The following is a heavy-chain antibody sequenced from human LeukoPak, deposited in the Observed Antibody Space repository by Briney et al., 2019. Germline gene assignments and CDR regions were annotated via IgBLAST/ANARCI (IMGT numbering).Heavy chain of an antibody. CDR3: ASKGGSTSCCPKDY. D-gene: IGHD2-2*01. CDR2: IYYSGST. J-gene: IGHJ4*02. V-gene: IGHV4-38-2*01. CDR1: GYSISSGYY. Sequence: SETLSLTCAVSGYSISSGYYWGWIRQPPGKGLEWIGSIYYSGSTYYNPSLKSRVTISVDTSKNQFSLKLSAVTAADTAVYYCASKGGSTSCCPKDYWGQGTLVTVSS.